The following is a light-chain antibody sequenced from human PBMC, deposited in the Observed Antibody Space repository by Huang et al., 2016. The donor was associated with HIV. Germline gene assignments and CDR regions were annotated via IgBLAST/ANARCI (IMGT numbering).Light chain of an antibody. V-gene: IGKV1-5*03. CDR3: QQYNTYPWT. J-gene: IGKJ1*01. Sequence: DIQMTQSPSTLSASVGDRVTITCRASQTISSWLAWYRQKPGKAPKRRIYKASDLESGGPSRFSGSGSGTEFTLTITSLQPDDFGTYYCQQYNTYPWTFGQGTKVEIK. CDR1: QTISSW. CDR2: KAS.